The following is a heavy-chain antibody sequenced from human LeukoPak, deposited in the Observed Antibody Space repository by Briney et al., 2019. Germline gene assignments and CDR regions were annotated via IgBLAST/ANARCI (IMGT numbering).Heavy chain of an antibody. Sequence: GGSLRLSCAASGFTFSSSGMNWVRQAPGKGLEWVSAITGSGVNTYYADSVKGRFTISRDNSKNTLYLQMNSLRAEDTAIYYCAKVGVSGSYPYYYGMDVWGQGTTVTVSS. V-gene: IGHV3-23*01. J-gene: IGHJ6*02. CDR3: AKVGVSGSYPYYYGMDV. CDR1: GFTFSSSG. D-gene: IGHD1-26*01. CDR2: ITGSGVNT.